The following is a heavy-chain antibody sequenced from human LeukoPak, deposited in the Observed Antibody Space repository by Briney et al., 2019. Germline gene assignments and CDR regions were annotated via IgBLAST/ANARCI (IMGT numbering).Heavy chain of an antibody. CDR2: ISGSGRST. CDR1: GFTFSSYA. V-gene: IGHV3-23*01. J-gene: IGHJ4*02. Sequence: AGGSLRLSCAASGFTFSSYAMSWVRQAAGKGLEWVSAISGSGRSTYYADSVKGRFTISRDNSKNTLSLQMNSLRAEDTALYYCAKSADYYGSGKMETQYYFDYWGQGTLVTVSS. D-gene: IGHD3-10*01. CDR3: AKSADYYGSGKMETQYYFDY.